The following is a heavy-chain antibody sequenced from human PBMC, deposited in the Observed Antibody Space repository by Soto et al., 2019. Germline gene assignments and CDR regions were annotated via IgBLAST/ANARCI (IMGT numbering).Heavy chain of an antibody. CDR3: ARVGGYGVYYGLDV. CDR2: LTGSSSSI. D-gene: IGHD5-18*01. J-gene: IGHJ6*02. CDR1: GFTFRSYT. Sequence: GGSLRLSCAASGFTFRSYTMNWLRQAPGKGLEWVSYLTGSSSSIYYADSVKGRFTISRDNAKNSLFLQMNSLRDEDAAVYYCARVGGYGVYYGLDVWGQGTTVTVSS. V-gene: IGHV3-48*02.